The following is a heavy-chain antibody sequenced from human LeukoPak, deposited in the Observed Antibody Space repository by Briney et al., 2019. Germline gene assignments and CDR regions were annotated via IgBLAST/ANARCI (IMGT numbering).Heavy chain of an antibody. V-gene: IGHV4-39*01. Sequence: SETLSLTCTVSGVSMSSSPYYWGWIRQPPGKGLERIGTIYDSGNTNHNPSLRSRLTISVDTSRNQFSLKLSSVTAADTAVYYCARHDCDSSRCSVNWFDPWGQGTLVTVSS. CDR1: GVSMSSSPYY. CDR2: IYDSGNT. CDR3: ARHDCDSSRCSVNWFDP. J-gene: IGHJ5*02. D-gene: IGHD2/OR15-2a*01.